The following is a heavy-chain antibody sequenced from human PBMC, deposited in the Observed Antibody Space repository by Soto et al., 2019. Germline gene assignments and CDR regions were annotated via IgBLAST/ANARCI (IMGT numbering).Heavy chain of an antibody. CDR3: ARVVITPDYYGMDV. J-gene: IGHJ6*02. D-gene: IGHD3-22*01. CDR2: INSDGSST. V-gene: IGHV3-74*01. CDR1: GFTFSSYW. Sequence: GGSLRLSCAASGFTFSSYWMHWVRQAPGKGLVWVSRINSDGSSTSYADSVKGRFTISRDNAKNTLYLQMNSLRAEDTAVYYCARVVITPDYYGMDVWGQGTTVTVSS.